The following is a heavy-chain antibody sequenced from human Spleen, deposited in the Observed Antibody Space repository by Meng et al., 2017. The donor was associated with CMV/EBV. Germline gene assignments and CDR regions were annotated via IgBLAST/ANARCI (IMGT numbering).Heavy chain of an antibody. V-gene: IGHV1-2*02. CDR1: GYSFTDYY. Sequence: ASVKVSCKASGYSFTDYYVHWVRQAPGQGLEWMGWINPYSGGTNYAQKFQGRVTMTRDTSISTAYMELSRLRSDDTAVYYCATIGGLYYDFWNYWGRGTLVTVS. D-gene: IGHD3-3*01. CDR3: ATIGGLYYDFWNY. J-gene: IGHJ4*02. CDR2: INPYSGGT.